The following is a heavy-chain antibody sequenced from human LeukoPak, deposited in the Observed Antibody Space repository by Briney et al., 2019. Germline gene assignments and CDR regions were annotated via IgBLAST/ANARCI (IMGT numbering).Heavy chain of an antibody. V-gene: IGHV4-59*01. CDR1: GGSISSYY. D-gene: IGHD6-19*01. J-gene: IGHJ5*02. CDR3: ARDSSGLNWFDP. CDR2: IYYSGTT. Sequence: PSETLSLTCTVSGGSISSYYWSWIRQPPGKGLEWIGYIYYSGTTNYNPSLKSRVTISVDTSKNQFSLKLSPVTAADTAVFYCARDSSGLNWFDPWGQGTLVTVSS.